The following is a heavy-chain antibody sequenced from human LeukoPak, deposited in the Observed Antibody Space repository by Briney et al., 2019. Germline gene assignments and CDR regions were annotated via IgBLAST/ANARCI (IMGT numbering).Heavy chain of an antibody. J-gene: IGHJ4*02. CDR3: AKDLDIYGSGSFYKGFDY. Sequence: SVKGRFTISRDNSKNTLSLQMNSLRAEYTAVYYCAKDLDIYGSGSFYKGFDYWGQGTLVTVSS. D-gene: IGHD3-10*01. V-gene: IGHV3-33*06.